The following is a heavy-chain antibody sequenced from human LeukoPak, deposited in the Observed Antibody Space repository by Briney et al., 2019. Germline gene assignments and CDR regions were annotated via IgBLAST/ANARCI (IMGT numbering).Heavy chain of an antibody. D-gene: IGHD2-2*01. CDR1: GFTFSSYW. Sequence: GGSLRLSCAASGFTFSSYWMSWVRQAPGKGLEWVANIKQDGSEKYYVDSVKGRFTISRDNAKNSLYLQMNSLRAEDTAVYYCVRDSIFMAEGYWGQGTLVTVSS. CDR2: IKQDGSEK. CDR3: VRDSIFMAEGY. V-gene: IGHV3-7*01. J-gene: IGHJ4*02.